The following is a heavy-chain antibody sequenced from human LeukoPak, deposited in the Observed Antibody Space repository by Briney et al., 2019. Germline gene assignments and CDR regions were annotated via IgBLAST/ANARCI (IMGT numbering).Heavy chain of an antibody. CDR2: ISGSGGST. Sequence: GGSLRLSCAASGFTIMNSAMNWVRQAPGKGLEWVSAISGSGGSTYYTDSVKGRFTISRDNSKNTLYLQMSSLRAEDTAVYYCAKDLSLYYYGSGNWFGPWGQGTLVTVSS. V-gene: IGHV3-23*01. CDR3: AKDLSLYYYGSGNWFGP. CDR1: GFTIMNSA. J-gene: IGHJ5*02. D-gene: IGHD3-10*01.